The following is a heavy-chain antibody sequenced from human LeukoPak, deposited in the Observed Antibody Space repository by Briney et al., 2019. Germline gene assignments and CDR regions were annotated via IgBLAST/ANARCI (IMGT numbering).Heavy chain of an antibody. CDR1: GGTFSSYA. CDR2: IIPIFGTA. V-gene: IGHV1-69*13. Sequence: GASVKVSCKASGGTFSSYAISWVRQAPGQGLEWMGGIIPIFGTANYAQKFQGRVTITADESTSTAYMELSSLRSEDTAVYYCARDQALSAAGYGDLTDCWFDPWGQGTLVTVSS. D-gene: IGHD4-17*01. J-gene: IGHJ5*02. CDR3: ARDQALSAAGYGDLTDCWFDP.